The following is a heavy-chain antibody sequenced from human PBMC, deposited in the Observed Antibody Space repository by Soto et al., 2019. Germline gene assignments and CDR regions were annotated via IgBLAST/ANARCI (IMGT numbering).Heavy chain of an antibody. J-gene: IGHJ4*02. Sequence: SETLSLTCTVSGGSISSYYWSWIRQPPGKGLEWIGYIYYSGSTNYNPSLKSRVTISVDTSKNQFSLKLSSVTAADTAVYYCARAVDRTNGVCFVFDEWGEGTLVTVTS. CDR3: ARAVDRTNGVCFVFDE. D-gene: IGHD2-8*01. CDR1: GGSISSYY. CDR2: IYYSGST. V-gene: IGHV4-59*01.